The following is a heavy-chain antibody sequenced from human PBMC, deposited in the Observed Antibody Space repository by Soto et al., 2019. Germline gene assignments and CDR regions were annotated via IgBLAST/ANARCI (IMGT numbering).Heavy chain of an antibody. CDR1: GYTFTVYY. Sequence: ASLKVSCKASGYTFTVYYMHWVRQAPGQGLEWMGWINPNSGGTNYAQKFQGWVTMTRDTSISTAYMELSRLRSDDTAVYYCARAEGDENWFDPWGQGPLVTVSS. CDR3: ARAEGDENWFDP. J-gene: IGHJ5*02. D-gene: IGHD2-21*02. CDR2: INPNSGGT. V-gene: IGHV1-2*04.